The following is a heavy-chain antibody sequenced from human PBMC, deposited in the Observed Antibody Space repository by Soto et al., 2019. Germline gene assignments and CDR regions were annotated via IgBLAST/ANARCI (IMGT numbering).Heavy chain of an antibody. V-gene: IGHV1-18*01. Sequence: QVQLVQSGAEVKKPGASVKVSCKASGYTFARYAITWVRQARGQGLEWMGWISGHKGKTNYAQRLQGRVTMSIDTSTSTAYMEVNSLRSDDTAVYFCARALEVGTTAYYFDYWGQGTLVTVSS. J-gene: IGHJ4*02. D-gene: IGHD1-26*01. CDR1: GYTFARYA. CDR3: ARALEVGTTAYYFDY. CDR2: ISGHKGKT.